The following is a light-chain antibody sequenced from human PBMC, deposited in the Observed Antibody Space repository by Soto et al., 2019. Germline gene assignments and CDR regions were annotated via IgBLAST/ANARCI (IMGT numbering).Light chain of an antibody. V-gene: IGKV3D-7*01. CDR2: GAS. Sequence: EIVLTQSPATLSLSPGERATLSCRASQSVSSSYLAWYQQKPGQAPRLLIYGASTRATGIPARFSGSGSGTDFTLTISSLQPEDFATYYCQQGYSNPITFGQGTRLEI. J-gene: IGKJ5*01. CDR1: QSVSSSY. CDR3: QQGYSNPIT.